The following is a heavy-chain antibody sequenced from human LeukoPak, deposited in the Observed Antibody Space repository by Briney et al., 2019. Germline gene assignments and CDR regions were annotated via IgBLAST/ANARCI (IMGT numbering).Heavy chain of an antibody. V-gene: IGHV4-4*07. CDR2: FSPTGNT. CDR3: ATSFIAASGDWFDT. D-gene: IGHD6-13*01. Sequence: PSETLSLTCSVSGDSIRRYPCYWIRQPAGKTLEWIGHFSPTGNTYYNPSLQSRVTVSLDTSKNLFSLKLTSVTAADTAVYFCATSFIAASGDWFDTWGQGILVTVSS. CDR1: GDSIRRYP. J-gene: IGHJ5*02.